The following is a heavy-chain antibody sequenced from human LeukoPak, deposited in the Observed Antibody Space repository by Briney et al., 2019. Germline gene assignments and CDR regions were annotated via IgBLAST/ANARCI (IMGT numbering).Heavy chain of an antibody. CDR3: AWGYCSSISCYWRAEDYYYYYMDV. CDR1: GGTFSSYA. CDR2: IIPIFGTA. D-gene: IGHD2-2*01. Sequence: ASVKVSCKASGGTFSSYAISWVRQAPGQGLEWMGGIIPIFGTANYAQKFQRRVTINTDESTSTAYMELSSLRSEDTAVYYCAWGYCSSISCYWRAEDYYYYYMDVWGKGTTVTVSS. J-gene: IGHJ6*03. V-gene: IGHV1-69*05.